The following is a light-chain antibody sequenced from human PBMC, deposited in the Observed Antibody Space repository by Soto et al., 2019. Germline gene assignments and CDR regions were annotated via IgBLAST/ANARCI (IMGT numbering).Light chain of an antibody. Sequence: QAVVTQEPSLTVSPGGTVTLTCATSTGAVTSGYYPNWFQQKPGQAPRALIYSTNNKYSWTPARFSGHLLGGKAALKLSGVQPEVEADYYCLLYYGGQLGVFGGGTKLTVL. CDR3: LLYYGGQLGV. CDR2: STN. J-gene: IGLJ2*01. CDR1: TGAVTSGYY. V-gene: IGLV7-43*01.